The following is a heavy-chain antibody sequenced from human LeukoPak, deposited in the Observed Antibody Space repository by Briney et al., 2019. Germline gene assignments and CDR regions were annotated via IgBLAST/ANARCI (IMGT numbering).Heavy chain of an antibody. CDR2: ISGSGGST. J-gene: IGHJ4*02. CDR1: GFTFSSYA. D-gene: IGHD2-2*01. CDR3: AKVRGRLLSSTTDY. V-gene: IGHV3-23*01. Sequence: PGGSLRLSCTASGFTFSSYAMSWVRQAPGQGLEWVSAISGSGGSTYYADSVKGRFTISRDKSNNTLYLQMNSLRAEDTAVYYCAKVRGRLLSSTTDYWGQGTQVTVSS.